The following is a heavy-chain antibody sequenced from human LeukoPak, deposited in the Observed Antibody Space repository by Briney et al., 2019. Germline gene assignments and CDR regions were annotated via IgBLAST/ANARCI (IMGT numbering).Heavy chain of an antibody. J-gene: IGHJ5*02. CDR3: AKTGLSGSYDWFDP. D-gene: IGHD1-26*01. CDR2: IYTSGST. CDR1: GGSISSYY. Sequence: SETLSLTCTVSGGSISSYYWSWIRQPPGKGLEWLGYIYTSGSTNYNPSLKSRVTISVDTSKNQFSLKLSSVTAADTAVYYCAKTGLSGSYDWFDPWGQGTLVTVSS. V-gene: IGHV4-4*09.